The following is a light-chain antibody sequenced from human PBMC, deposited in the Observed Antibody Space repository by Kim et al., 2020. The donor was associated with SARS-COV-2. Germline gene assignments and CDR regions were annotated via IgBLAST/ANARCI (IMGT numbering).Light chain of an antibody. CDR2: RNN. CDR3: SSWDSSLSVWV. Sequence: QAGLTQPPSVSKGLRQTATLTCTGNSNNVGNQGAAWLQHHQGHPPKLLSYRNNNRPSGISERLSASRSGNTASLTISGLQPEDEGDYYCSSWDSSLSVWVFGGGTRLTFL. J-gene: IGLJ3*02. V-gene: IGLV10-54*01. CDR1: SNNVGNQG.